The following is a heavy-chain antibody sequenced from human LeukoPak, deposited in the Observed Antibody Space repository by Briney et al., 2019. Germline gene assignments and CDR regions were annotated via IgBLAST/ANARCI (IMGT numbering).Heavy chain of an antibody. Sequence: GASVKVSCKASGGTFSSYAISWVRQAPGQGLKWMGGIIPIFGTANYAQKFQGRVTITADESTSTAYMELSSLRSEDTAVYYCAREGEMVRGGIDIWGQGTMVTVSS. CDR3: AREGEMVRGGIDI. J-gene: IGHJ3*02. CDR2: IIPIFGTA. D-gene: IGHD3-10*01. CDR1: GGTFSSYA. V-gene: IGHV1-69*13.